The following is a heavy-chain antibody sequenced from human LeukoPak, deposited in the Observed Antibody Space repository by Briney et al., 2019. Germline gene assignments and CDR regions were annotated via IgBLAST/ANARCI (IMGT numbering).Heavy chain of an antibody. CDR1: GGSISSGGYS. CDR3: ARVVGATEIREYYFDY. Sequence: SETLSLTCAVSGGSISSGGYSWNWIRQPPGKGLEWIGYIYRSGSTYYNPSLKSRVTISVDRSKNQFSLKLSSVTAADTAVYYCARVVGATEIREYYFDYWGQGTLVTVSS. D-gene: IGHD1-26*01. CDR2: IYRSGST. J-gene: IGHJ4*02. V-gene: IGHV4-30-2*01.